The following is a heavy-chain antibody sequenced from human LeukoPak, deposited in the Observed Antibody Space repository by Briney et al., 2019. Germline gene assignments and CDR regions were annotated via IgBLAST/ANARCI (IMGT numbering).Heavy chain of an antibody. CDR1: GFTFSSYA. J-gene: IGHJ4*02. Sequence: GGSLRLSCAASGFTFSSYAMHWARQAPGKGLEWVAVISYDGSNKYYADSVKGRFTISRDNSKNTLYLQMNSLRAEDTAVYYCARGNIYDFWSGYLDYWGQGTLVTVSS. CDR2: ISYDGSNK. CDR3: ARGNIYDFWSGYLDY. D-gene: IGHD3-3*01. V-gene: IGHV3-30-3*01.